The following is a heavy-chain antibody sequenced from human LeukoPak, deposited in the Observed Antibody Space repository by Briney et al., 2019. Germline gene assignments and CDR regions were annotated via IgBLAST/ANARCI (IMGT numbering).Heavy chain of an antibody. CDR2: IYYSGST. D-gene: IGHD1-26*01. CDR1: GGSISGSNYY. Sequence: KPSETLSLTCTVSGGSISGSNYYWGWIRQPPGKGLEWIGSIYYSGSTYYNPSLKSRVTISVDTSKNQFSLKLSSVTAADTAVYYCARADLVGARFDYWGQGTLVTVSS. CDR3: ARADLVGARFDY. V-gene: IGHV4-39*07. J-gene: IGHJ4*02.